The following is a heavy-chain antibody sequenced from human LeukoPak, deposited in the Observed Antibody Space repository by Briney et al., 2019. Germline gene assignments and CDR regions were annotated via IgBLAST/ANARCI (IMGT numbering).Heavy chain of an antibody. CDR1: GFTFSSYG. J-gene: IGHJ3*02. CDR2: IRNDGSNK. D-gene: IGHD1-26*01. V-gene: IGHV3-30*02. Sequence: QPGGSLRLSCAASGFTFSSYGMHWVRQAPGKGLEWVAFIRNDGSNKYYADSVKGRFTISRDNSKNTLYLQLNSLRAEDTAVYYCARDLQYSGSYFDAFDIWGQGTMVTVSS. CDR3: ARDLQYSGSYFDAFDI.